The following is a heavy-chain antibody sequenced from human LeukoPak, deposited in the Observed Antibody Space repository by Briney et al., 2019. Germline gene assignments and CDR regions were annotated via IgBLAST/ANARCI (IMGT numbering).Heavy chain of an antibody. CDR2: INAGNGNT. CDR1: GYTFTSYA. J-gene: IGHJ3*02. V-gene: IGHV1-3*01. CDR3: ARDALMTMIARQYAFDI. D-gene: IGHD3-22*01. Sequence: ASVNVSCKASGYTFTSYAMHWVRQAPGQRLEWMGWINAGNGNTKYSQKFQGRVTITRDTSASTAYMELSSLRSEDTAVYYCARDALMTMIARQYAFDIWGQGTMVTVSS.